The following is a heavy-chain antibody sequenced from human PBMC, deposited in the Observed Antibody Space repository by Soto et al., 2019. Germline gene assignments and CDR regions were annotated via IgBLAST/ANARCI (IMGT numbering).Heavy chain of an antibody. CDR2: ISGNVGST. D-gene: IGHD2-15*01. Sequence: GGSLRLSCAAARVTFSNYAMNWVRLAPGKGLEWVSAISGNVGSTNYADSVKGRFSISRDNSKNTLYLQMNSLRAEDTAVYYCAKARYCSGGRSSCFFDHWGLGTLVTVSS. CDR1: RVTFSNYA. CDR3: AKARYCSGGRSSCFFDH. J-gene: IGHJ4*02. V-gene: IGHV3-23*01.